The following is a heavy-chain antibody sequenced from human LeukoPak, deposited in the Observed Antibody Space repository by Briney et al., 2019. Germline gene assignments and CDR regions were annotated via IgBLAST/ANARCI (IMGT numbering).Heavy chain of an antibody. CDR3: ARRNVVVPAIHTGYYYYYYMDV. Sequence: SETLSLTCTVSGGSISSYYWSWIRQPAGKGLEWIGRIYTSGSTNYNPSLKSRVTMSVDTSKNQFSLKLSSVTAADTAVYYCARRNVVVPAIHTGYYYYYYMDVWGKGTTVTVSS. J-gene: IGHJ6*03. CDR1: GGSISSYY. D-gene: IGHD2-2*01. V-gene: IGHV4-4*07. CDR2: IYTSGST.